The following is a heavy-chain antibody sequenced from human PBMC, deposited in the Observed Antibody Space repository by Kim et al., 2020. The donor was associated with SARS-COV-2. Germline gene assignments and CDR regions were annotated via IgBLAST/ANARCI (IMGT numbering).Heavy chain of an antibody. V-gene: IGHV3-23*01. D-gene: IGHD1-26*01. J-gene: IGHJ4*02. Sequence: DRVKGRFTVSRDTSKNTLYLQINSLRAEDTAVYYCAKSRTYSGSYCLFDYWGQGTLVTVSS. CDR3: AKSRTYSGSYCLFDY.